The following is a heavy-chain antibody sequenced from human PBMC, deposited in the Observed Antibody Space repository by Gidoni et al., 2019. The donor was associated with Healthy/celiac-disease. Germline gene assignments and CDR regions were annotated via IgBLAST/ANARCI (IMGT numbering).Heavy chain of an antibody. CDR2: IIPIFGTA. CDR1: GGTFSSYA. V-gene: IGHV1-69*01. J-gene: IGHJ5*02. Sequence: QVQLVQSGAEVKQPGSSVKVSCKASGGTFSSYAISWVRQAPGQGLEWMGGIIPIFGTANYAQKYQGRVTITADESTSTASMELSSLRSEDTAVYYCARGQFRTYCGGDCYSVWFDPWGQGTLVTVSS. CDR3: ARGQFRTYCGGDCYSVWFDP. D-gene: IGHD2-21*01.